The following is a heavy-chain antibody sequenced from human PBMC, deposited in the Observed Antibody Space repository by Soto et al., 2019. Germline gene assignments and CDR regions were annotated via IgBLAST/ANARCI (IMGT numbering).Heavy chain of an antibody. CDR2: IWYDGSNK. CDR3: GRDGGPDGPWYSVL. CDR1: GFTFSSYG. V-gene: IGHV3-33*01. Sequence: QVQLVESGGGVVQPGRSLRLSCAASGFTFSSYGMHWVRQAPGKGLEWVAVIWYDGSNKYYADSVKGRFTISRDNSKNTLYLQVSSLRSEERAVYYCGRDGGPDGPWYSVLWGRGTLATVS. J-gene: IGHJ2*01. D-gene: IGHD2-15*01.